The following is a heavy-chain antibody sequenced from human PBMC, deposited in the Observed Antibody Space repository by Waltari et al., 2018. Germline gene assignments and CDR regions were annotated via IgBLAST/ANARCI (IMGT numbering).Heavy chain of an antibody. J-gene: IGHJ6*02. D-gene: IGHD3-3*01. CDR3: ASQYDFWTGLRAFGMDV. V-gene: IGHV5-10-1*03. Sequence: EVQLVQSGAEVKKPGESLRISCKGSGYSFTSYWISWVRQMPGKGLEWMGRMDPRDSYTNYSPSFQGHVPISADKSISTAYLQWSSLKASDTAMYYCASQYDFWTGLRAFGMDVWGQGTTVTVSS. CDR1: GYSFTSYW. CDR2: MDPRDSYT.